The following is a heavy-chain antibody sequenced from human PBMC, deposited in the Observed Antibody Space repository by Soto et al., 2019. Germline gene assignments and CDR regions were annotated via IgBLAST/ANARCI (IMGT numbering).Heavy chain of an antibody. Sequence: GASVKVSCKASGGTFSSYAISWVRQAPGQGLEWMGGIIPIFGTANYAQKFQGRVTITADESTSTAYMELSSLRSEDTAVYYCALDGVWEGYYYYGMDVWGQGTTVTVSS. CDR3: ALDGVWEGYYYYGMDV. CDR2: IIPIFGTA. V-gene: IGHV1-69*13. CDR1: GGTFSSYA. J-gene: IGHJ6*02. D-gene: IGHD2-8*01.